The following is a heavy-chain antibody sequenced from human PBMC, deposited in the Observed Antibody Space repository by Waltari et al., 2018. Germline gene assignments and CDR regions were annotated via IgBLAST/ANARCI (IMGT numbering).Heavy chain of an antibody. CDR2: VDPEDGKT. CDR3: ARTTTLKSLDY. J-gene: IGHJ4*02. D-gene: IGHD4-17*01. V-gene: IGHV1-69-2*01. CDR1: GYTFTGYY. Sequence: VQLVQSGAEVKKPGASVKVSCKASGYTFTGYYMHWVRQAPGQGLEWMGRVDPEDGKTKYAEKFQGRVTMTADTSTDTAYMELSSLRSEDTAVYYCARTTTLKSLDYWGQGTLVTVSS.